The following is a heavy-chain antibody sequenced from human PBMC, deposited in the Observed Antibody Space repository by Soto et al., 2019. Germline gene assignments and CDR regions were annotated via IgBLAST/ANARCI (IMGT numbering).Heavy chain of an antibody. CDR2: IYSGGST. V-gene: IGHV3-66*01. CDR1: GFTFSNYA. J-gene: IGHJ5*02. CDR3: AVAVAGPTAIGH. Sequence: GSLRLSCAASGFTFSNYAMSWVRQAPGKGLEWVSVIYSGGSTYYADSVKGRFTISRDNAKNTLYLQMNSLRAEDTAVYYCAVAVAGPTAIGHWGQGTLVTVSS. D-gene: IGHD6-19*01.